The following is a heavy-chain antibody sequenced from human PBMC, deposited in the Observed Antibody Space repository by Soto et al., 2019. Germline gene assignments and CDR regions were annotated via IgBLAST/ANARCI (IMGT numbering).Heavy chain of an antibody. V-gene: IGHV1-2*04. Sequence: ASVKVSCKASGYTFTGYYMHWVRQAPGQGLEWMGWINPNSGGTNYAQKFQGWVTMTRDTSISTAYMELSRLRSDDTAVYYCAKDRTWDIVASWSYWGQGTLVTVSS. CDR1: GYTFTGYY. D-gene: IGHD5-12*01. J-gene: IGHJ4*02. CDR3: AKDRTWDIVASWSY. CDR2: INPNSGGT.